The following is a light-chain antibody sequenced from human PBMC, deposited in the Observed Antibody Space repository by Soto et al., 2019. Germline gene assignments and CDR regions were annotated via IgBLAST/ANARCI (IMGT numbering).Light chain of an antibody. CDR1: QSVSSSY. J-gene: IGKJ1*01. CDR3: QQYGNWPRT. CDR2: GAS. V-gene: IGKV3-20*01. Sequence: EIVLTQSPGTLSLSPGERATLSCRASQSVSSSYLAWYQQKPGQAPRLLIYGASSRATGIPDRFSGSGSGTDFTLTISRLEPEDFAVYYCQQYGNWPRTFGQGTKEEIK.